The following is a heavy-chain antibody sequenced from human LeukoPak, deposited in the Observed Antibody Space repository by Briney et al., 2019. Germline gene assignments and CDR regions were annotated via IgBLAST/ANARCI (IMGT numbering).Heavy chain of an antibody. CDR1: GGSISNYH. CDR2: IHTSGST. D-gene: IGHD6-19*01. Sequence: PSEPLSLTCTVSGGSISNYHWSWIRQPAGKGLEWIGQIHTSGSTNYNPPLKSRVSMSIDTTEDQVSLTIRSVTAADTAFYYCARRDFSSGWSFDYWGQGTLVTVSS. V-gene: IGHV4-4*07. CDR3: ARRDFSSGWSFDY. J-gene: IGHJ4*02.